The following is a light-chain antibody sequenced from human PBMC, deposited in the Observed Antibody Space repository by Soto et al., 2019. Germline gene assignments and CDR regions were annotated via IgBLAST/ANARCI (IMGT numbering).Light chain of an antibody. CDR2: DNN. Sequence: SVLTQPPSVSAAPGQKVTISCSGSSSNNGNNYVSWYQQLPGTAPKLLIYDNNKRPSGIPDRFSGSKSGTSATLGITGLQTGDEADYYCGTWDSSLSAGGYVFGTGTKVTVL. J-gene: IGLJ1*01. CDR3: GTWDSSLSAGGYV. V-gene: IGLV1-51*01. CDR1: SSNNGNNY.